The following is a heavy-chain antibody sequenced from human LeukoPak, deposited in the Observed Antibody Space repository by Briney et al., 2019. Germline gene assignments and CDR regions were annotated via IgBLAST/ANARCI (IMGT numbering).Heavy chain of an antibody. CDR3: AGATTQGNAFDI. J-gene: IGHJ3*02. CDR2: IYYSGST. Sequence: SETLSLTCTVSGGSISSYYWSWIRQPPGKGLEWIGYIYYSGSTNYNPSLKSRVTISVDTSKNQFSLKLSSVTAADTAVYYCAGATTQGNAFDIWGQGTMVTVSS. V-gene: IGHV4-59*01. CDR1: GGSISSYY. D-gene: IGHD1-1*01.